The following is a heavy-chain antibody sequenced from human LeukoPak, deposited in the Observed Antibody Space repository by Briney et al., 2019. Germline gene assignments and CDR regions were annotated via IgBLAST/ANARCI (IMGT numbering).Heavy chain of an antibody. CDR2: IYTSGST. Sequence: SETLSLTCTVSGGSISSYYWSWLRQPAGKGLEGIGRIYTSGSTNYNPSLKSRVTMSVDTSKNQFSLKLSSVTAADTAVYYCARSYDYYDSSGYWGDAFDIWGQGTMVTVSS. V-gene: IGHV4-4*07. D-gene: IGHD3-22*01. CDR3: ARSYDYYDSSGYWGDAFDI. CDR1: GGSISSYY. J-gene: IGHJ3*02.